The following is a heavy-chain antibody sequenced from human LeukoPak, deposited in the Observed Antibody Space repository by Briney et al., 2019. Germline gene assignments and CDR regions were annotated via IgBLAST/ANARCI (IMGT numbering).Heavy chain of an antibody. D-gene: IGHD3-22*01. V-gene: IGHV3-30*18. CDR1: GFTFSSYG. J-gene: IGHJ3*02. CDR2: ISYDGSNK. CDR3: AKGRSVYYDSSGDIDAFDI. Sequence: PGGSLRLSCAASGFTFSSYGMHWVRQAPGKGLEWVAVISYDGSNKYYADSVKGRFTISRDNSKNTLYLQINSLRAEDTAVYYCAKGRSVYYDSSGDIDAFDIWGQGTMVTVSS.